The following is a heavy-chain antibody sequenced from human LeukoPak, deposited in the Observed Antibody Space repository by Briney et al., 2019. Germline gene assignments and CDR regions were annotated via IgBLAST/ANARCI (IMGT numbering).Heavy chain of an antibody. V-gene: IGHV4-61*02. J-gene: IGHJ3*02. CDR2: IYTSGST. Sequence: SETLSLTRTVSGGSISSDSYYWSWIRQPAGKGLEWIGRIYTSGSTNYNPSLKSRVTISVNTSKNQFSLKLSSVTAADTAVYYCARDRDAFDIWGQGTMVTVSS. CDR1: GGSISSDSYY. CDR3: ARDRDAFDI.